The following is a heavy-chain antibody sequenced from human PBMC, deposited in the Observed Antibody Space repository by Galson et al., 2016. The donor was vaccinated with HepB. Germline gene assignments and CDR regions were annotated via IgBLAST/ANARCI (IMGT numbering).Heavy chain of an antibody. J-gene: IGHJ4*02. CDR2: IHSRRGT. Sequence: QVQLQESGPGLVKPSETLSLTCSVSGASMSSYYWSWIRQSPGKGLEWIGYIHSRRGTNYSPSLASRVIISLDTAKTLFSLRLTSVTAADTATYFCAGTSMGGYWGQGTLVTVSS. D-gene: IGHD3-16*01. CDR3: AGTSMGGY. V-gene: IGHV4-59*03. CDR1: GASMSSYY.